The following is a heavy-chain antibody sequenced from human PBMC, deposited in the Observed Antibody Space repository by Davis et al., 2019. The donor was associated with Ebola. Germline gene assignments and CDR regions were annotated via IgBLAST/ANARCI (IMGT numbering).Heavy chain of an antibody. V-gene: IGHV1-2*06. D-gene: IGHD2-15*01. CDR1: GYTFIGYY. Sequence: ASVKVSCKASGYTFIGYYMHWVRQAPGQGLEWMGRINPYSGDTNYAQKFQGRVTMTRDTSTSTVYMELSSLRSEDTAVYYCAREEIVVVVAATYYYYGMDVWGQGTTVTVSS. CDR3: AREEIVVVVAATYYYYGMDV. CDR2: INPYSGDT. J-gene: IGHJ6*02.